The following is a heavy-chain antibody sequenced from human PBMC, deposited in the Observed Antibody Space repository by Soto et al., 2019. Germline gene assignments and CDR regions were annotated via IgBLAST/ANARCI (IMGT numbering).Heavy chain of an antibody. CDR1: GGTFSSYA. CDR3: ARGIVGAYFDY. D-gene: IGHD1-26*01. Sequence: QVQLVQSGAEVKKPGSSVKVSCKASGGTFSSYAISWVRQAPGQGLEWMGGLIPILGTANYAQKLQGRVTXTXGECTSTAYMGLSSLSAEDTAVYYCARGIVGAYFDYWGQGTLVTFSS. J-gene: IGHJ4*02. V-gene: IGHV1-69*12. CDR2: LIPILGTA.